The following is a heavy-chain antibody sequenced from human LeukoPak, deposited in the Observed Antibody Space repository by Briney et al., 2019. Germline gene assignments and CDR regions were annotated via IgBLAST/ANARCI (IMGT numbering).Heavy chain of an antibody. CDR3: VGGYSYGLRLDY. CDR2: IIPIFGTA. V-gene: IGHV1-69*06. D-gene: IGHD5-18*01. CDR1: GGTFSSYA. J-gene: IGHJ4*02. Sequence: SVKVSCKASGGTFSSYAISWVRQAPGQGLEWMGGIIPIFGTANYAQKFQGRVTITADKSTSTAYMELSSLRSEDTAVYYCVGGYSYGLRLDYWGQGTLVTVSS.